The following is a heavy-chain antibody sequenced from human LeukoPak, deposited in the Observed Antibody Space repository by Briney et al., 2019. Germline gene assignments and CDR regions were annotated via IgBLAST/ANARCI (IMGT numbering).Heavy chain of an antibody. Sequence: PGGSLRLSCAASGFTFSSCAMHWVRQAPGKGLEWVAVISYDGSNKYYADSVKGRFTISRDNSKNTLYLQMNSLRAEDTAVYYCARDTLYCSGTSCSYYFDYWGQGTLVTVSS. CDR3: ARDTLYCSGTSCSYYFDY. J-gene: IGHJ4*02. D-gene: IGHD2-2*01. CDR1: GFTFSSCA. V-gene: IGHV3-30*04. CDR2: ISYDGSNK.